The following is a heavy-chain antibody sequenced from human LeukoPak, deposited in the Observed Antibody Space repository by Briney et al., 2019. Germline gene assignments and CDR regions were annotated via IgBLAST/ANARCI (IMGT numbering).Heavy chain of an antibody. CDR2: ISGSGGST. CDR1: GFTFSSYG. D-gene: IGHD4-17*01. Sequence: GGSLRLSCAASGFTFSSYGMSWVRQAPGKGLEWVSAISGSGGSTYYADSVKGRFTISRDISKNAVYLQMNSLRVEDTAVYYCARDSYGDANFDSWGQGTLVTVSS. J-gene: IGHJ4*02. V-gene: IGHV3-23*01. CDR3: ARDSYGDANFDS.